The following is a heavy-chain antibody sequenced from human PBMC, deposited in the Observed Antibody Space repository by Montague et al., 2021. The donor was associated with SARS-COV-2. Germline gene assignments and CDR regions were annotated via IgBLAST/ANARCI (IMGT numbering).Heavy chain of an antibody. Sequence: SLRLSCAASGFTFSSYAMSWVRQAPGKGLEWVSVIHNGDGNTSYGDSVKGRFTISRDNSKNTLYLQMNSLRAEDTAVYYCAKAYSSSWWNWFDPWGQGTLVTVSS. CDR2: IHNGDGNT. V-gene: IGHV3-23*03. CDR1: GFTFSSYA. D-gene: IGHD6-13*01. CDR3: AKAYSSSWWNWFDP. J-gene: IGHJ5*02.